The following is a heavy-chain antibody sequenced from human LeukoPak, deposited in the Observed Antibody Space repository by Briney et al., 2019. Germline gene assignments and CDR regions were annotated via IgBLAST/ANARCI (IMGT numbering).Heavy chain of an antibody. V-gene: IGHV4-34*01. Sequence: PSETLSLTCAVYGGSFSGYYWSWIRQPPGKGLEWIGEINHSGSTKYNSSLKSRVTISIDTSKNQFSLKLSSVTAADTAVYYCARHLLRTSTSFDYWDQGNLVTVSS. CDR1: GGSFSGYY. J-gene: IGHJ4*02. CDR2: INHSGST. CDR3: ARHLLRTSTSFDY. D-gene: IGHD1-14*01.